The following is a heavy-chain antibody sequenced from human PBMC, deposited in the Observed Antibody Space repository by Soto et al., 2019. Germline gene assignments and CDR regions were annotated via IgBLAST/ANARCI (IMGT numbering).Heavy chain of an antibody. J-gene: IGHJ4*02. V-gene: IGHV4-4*02. CDR1: GVSIGSHDW. CDR2: SHQSGNT. D-gene: IGHD5-18*01. CDR3: ATRDTGRVY. Sequence: PSETLSLTCAVSGVSIGSHDWWTWVRQPPGKGLEWIGESHQSGNTNYNSSLESRVTISLDKSKNQFSLQLSSVTVADTAVYYCATRDTGRVYWGQGTLVTVSS.